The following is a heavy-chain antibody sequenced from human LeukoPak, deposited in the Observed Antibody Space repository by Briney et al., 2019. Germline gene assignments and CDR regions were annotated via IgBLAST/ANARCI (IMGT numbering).Heavy chain of an antibody. CDR1: GFIFNNYA. CDR2: ISWNSGSI. V-gene: IGHV3-9*01. J-gene: IGHJ4*02. CDR3: AKDNRRHYTSGPNPDSLH. Sequence: GWSLRLSCAGSGFIFNNYAMHWVRQPPGKGLEWVSGISWNSGSIDYADSVKGRFTISRDNAKNSLYLQMNSLRVEDTAFYYCAKDNRRHYTSGPNPDSLHWGQGALVTVSS. D-gene: IGHD6-19*01.